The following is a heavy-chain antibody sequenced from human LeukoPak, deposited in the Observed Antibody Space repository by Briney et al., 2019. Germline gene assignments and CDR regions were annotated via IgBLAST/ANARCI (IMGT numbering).Heavy chain of an antibody. CDR2: IIPILGIA. J-gene: IGHJ6*03. Sequence: SVKVSCKASGGTFSSYTISWVRQAPGQGLEWMGRIIPILGIANYAQKFQGRVTITADKSTSTAYMELSSLRSEDTAVYYCARDGGTAMATLYYYYMDVRGKGTTVTVSS. CDR1: GGTFSSYT. CDR3: ARDGGTAMATLYYYYMDV. D-gene: IGHD5-18*01. V-gene: IGHV1-69*04.